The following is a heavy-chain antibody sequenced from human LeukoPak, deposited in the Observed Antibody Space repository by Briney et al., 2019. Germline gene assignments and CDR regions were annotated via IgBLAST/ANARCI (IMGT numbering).Heavy chain of an antibody. CDR2: IYESGST. D-gene: IGHD1-26*01. CDR3: ARGKSRGSHTDY. CDR1: GYSISSGYY. Sequence: SKTLSLTCTVSGYSISSGYYWGWIRQPPGKGLEWIGSIYESGSTYYNPSLKSRVTISVDTSKNQFSLRMNSVTAADTAVYYCARGKSRGSHTDYWGQGTLVTVSS. J-gene: IGHJ4*02. V-gene: IGHV4-38-2*02.